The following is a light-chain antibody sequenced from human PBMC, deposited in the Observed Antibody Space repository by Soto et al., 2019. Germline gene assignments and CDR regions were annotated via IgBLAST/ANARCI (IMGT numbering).Light chain of an antibody. V-gene: IGLV2-14*03. J-gene: IGLJ2*01. CDR3: SSYTSIGTLVI. CDR2: DVS. CDR1: SNDVGGYNY. Sequence: QSALTQPASVSGSPGQSITISCTGTSNDVGGYNYVSWYQHHPGKAPKLMIYDVSSRPSGVSNRFSGSKSGNTASLTISGLQAEDEADYYCSSYTSIGTLVILGGGTKLTVL.